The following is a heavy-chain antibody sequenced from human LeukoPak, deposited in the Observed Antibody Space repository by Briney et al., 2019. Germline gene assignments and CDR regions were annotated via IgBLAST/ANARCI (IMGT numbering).Heavy chain of an antibody. CDR2: ISSSSSTL. J-gene: IGHJ4*02. D-gene: IGHD4-17*01. V-gene: IGHV3-48*02. Sequence: GGSLILSCAASGITFSTYSMNWVRQAPGKGLEWISYISSSSSTLYYADSVKGRFTISRDNAKNSLFLQMNSLRDEDTAVYYCARAVPFDYWGQGVLVTVSS. CDR3: ARAVPFDY. CDR1: GITFSTYS.